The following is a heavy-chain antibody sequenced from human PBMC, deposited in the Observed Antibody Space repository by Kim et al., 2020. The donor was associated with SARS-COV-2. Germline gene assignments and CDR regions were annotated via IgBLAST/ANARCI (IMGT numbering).Heavy chain of an antibody. CDR1: GFNFSDFH. V-gene: IGHV3-72*01. Sequence: GGSLRLSCAASGFNFSDFHMDWVRQAPGKGLEWVGRAGKKVSGYTTQYAASVKGRFTVSRDDSKNSLYLQMNSLKTEDTAVYYCAKDSGTHCFDYWGQGILVTVSS. CDR2: AGKKVSGYTT. J-gene: IGHJ4*02. CDR3: AKDSGTHCFDY. D-gene: IGHD1-26*01.